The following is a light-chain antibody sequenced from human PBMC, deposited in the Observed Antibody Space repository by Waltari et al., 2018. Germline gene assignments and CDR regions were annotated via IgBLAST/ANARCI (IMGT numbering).Light chain of an antibody. V-gene: IGKV3-11*01. CDR1: QNVNNY. CDR2: DAS. Sequence: DTVLTQFPATMSLSPGERATLSCRASQNVNNYLAWYQQKPGQGPRLLIYDASTRATDIPTRFGGSGSGTDFTLTISSLEPEDFAVYYCQQRSNWPLTFGQGTRLDIK. J-gene: IGKJ5*01. CDR3: QQRSNWPLT.